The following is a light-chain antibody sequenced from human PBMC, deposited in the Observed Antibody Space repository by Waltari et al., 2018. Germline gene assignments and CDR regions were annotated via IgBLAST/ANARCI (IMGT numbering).Light chain of an antibody. J-gene: IGKJ2*03. CDR1: PNILYNSNGKNY. CDR3: QQYHTTPPS. Sequence: DIVMTQSPDSLAVSLGERATIYRKANPNILYNSNGKNYLTWYQQRPGQPPKVLFYLASTRESGVPDRFSGSVSGKEFTLTINSLQAEDVAVYYCQQYHTTPPSFGQGTKLEIK. CDR2: LAS. V-gene: IGKV4-1*01.